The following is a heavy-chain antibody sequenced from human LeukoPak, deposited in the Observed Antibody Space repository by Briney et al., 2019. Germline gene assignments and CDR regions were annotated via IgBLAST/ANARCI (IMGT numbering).Heavy chain of an antibody. CDR2: ISSSGSTI. CDR3: ARRAGAYSHLYDY. Sequence: GGSLRLSCAASGFTFSSYEMNWVRQAPGKGLEWVSYISSSGSTIYYADSVKGRFTISRDNAKNSLYLQMNSLRAEDTAVYYCARRAGAYSHLYDYWGQGTLVTVSS. CDR1: GFTFSSYE. D-gene: IGHD4/OR15-4a*01. J-gene: IGHJ4*02. V-gene: IGHV3-48*03.